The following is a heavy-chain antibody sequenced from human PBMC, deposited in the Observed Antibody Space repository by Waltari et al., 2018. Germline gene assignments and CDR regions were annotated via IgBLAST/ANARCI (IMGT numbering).Heavy chain of an antibody. CDR1: GYTFSDLY. J-gene: IGHJ4*02. CDR2: VNPNGGST. V-gene: IGHV1-46*04. CDR3: ARAGSTLIWGVAE. D-gene: IGHD2-2*01. Sequence: QVPLVQSGAEVKKPGASGKVSCKASGYTFSDLYIHWVRQAPGQGLEWMGRVNPNGGSTTYAQKLQDRVTMTRDTSTSTVYMELSSLRSEDTAVYYCARAGSTLIWGVAEWGQGTLVTVSS.